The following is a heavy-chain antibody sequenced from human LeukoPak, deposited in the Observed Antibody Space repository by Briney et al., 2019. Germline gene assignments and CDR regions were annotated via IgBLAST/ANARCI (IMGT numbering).Heavy chain of an antibody. D-gene: IGHD5-12*01. CDR1: GFPFNNYA. V-gene: IGHV3-23*01. CDR3: AKERSSGLYYFDY. CDR2: ISGSGGST. J-gene: IGHJ4*02. Sequence: PGGSLGLSCAASGFPFNNYAMNWVRQAPGKGLEWVSAISGSGGSTYYAGSVKGRFTTSRDNSKNTLYLQMNSLRAEDTAVYYCAKERSSGLYYFDYWGQGTLVTVSS.